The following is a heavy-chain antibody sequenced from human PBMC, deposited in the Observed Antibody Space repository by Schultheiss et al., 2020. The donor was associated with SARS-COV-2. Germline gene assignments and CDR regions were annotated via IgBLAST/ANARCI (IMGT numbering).Heavy chain of an antibody. V-gene: IGHV4-34*01. Sequence: SQTLSLTCAVYGGSFSGYYWSWIRQPPGKGLEWIGEINHGEATNYNPSLKSRVTISVDTFKKQFSLKLNSVTAADTAVYFCARGRAARYVAYYSYYYGMDVWGQGTTVTVSS. D-gene: IGHD2-15*01. CDR2: INHGEAT. J-gene: IGHJ6*02. CDR1: GGSFSGYY. CDR3: ARGRAARYVAYYSYYYGMDV.